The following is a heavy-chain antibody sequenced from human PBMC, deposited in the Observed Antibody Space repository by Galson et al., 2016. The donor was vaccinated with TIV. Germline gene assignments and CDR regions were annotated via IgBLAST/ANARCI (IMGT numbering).Heavy chain of an antibody. CDR2: INALFDTT. CDR3: AEDRNTGLDTYYFYYGMDF. V-gene: IGHV1-69*01. Sequence: VKVSCKASGGTFGTSVFNWVRQAPGHGLEWMGGINALFDTTNSAQKFQARVTITADVSTSTAYIELRIMRSEDTAVYYCAEDRNTGLDTYYFYYGMDFWGQGTSITVSS. J-gene: IGHJ6*01. CDR1: GGTFGTSV. D-gene: IGHD5-18*01.